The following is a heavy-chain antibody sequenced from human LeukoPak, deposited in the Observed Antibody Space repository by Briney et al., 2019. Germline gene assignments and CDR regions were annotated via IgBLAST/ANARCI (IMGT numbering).Heavy chain of an antibody. V-gene: IGHV3-48*03. J-gene: IGHJ4*02. Sequence: GGSLRLSCAASGFTFSSYEMNWVRQAPGKGLEWVSYISSSGSTIYYADSVKGRFTISRDNSKNTLYLQMNSLRAEDTAVYYCAKDIAAAGKRSVDYWGQGTLVTVSS. CDR3: AKDIAAAGKRSVDY. D-gene: IGHD6-13*01. CDR1: GFTFSSYE. CDR2: ISSSGSTI.